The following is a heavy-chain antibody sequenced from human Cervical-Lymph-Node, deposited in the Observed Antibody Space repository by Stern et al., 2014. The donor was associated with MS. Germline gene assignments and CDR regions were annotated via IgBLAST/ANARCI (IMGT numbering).Heavy chain of an antibody. J-gene: IGHJ5*02. CDR1: GFTFTDYW. Sequence: VQLVESGGGLVQPGGSLRLSCAASGFTFTDYWMTWVRQAPGKGPEWVANINNAGSEKNYVDSVKGRFTISRDNAKNSVFLQMNSLRAEDTAVYYCAREYWGPYHWGQGTLVTVSS. CDR3: AREYWGPYH. D-gene: IGHD2-21*01. CDR2: INNAGSEK. V-gene: IGHV3-7*01.